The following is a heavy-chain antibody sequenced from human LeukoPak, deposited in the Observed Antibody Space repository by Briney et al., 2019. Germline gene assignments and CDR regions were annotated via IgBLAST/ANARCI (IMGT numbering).Heavy chain of an antibody. CDR2: IHPEGNEK. CDR3: ARGDAFSGDH. Sequence: GSLRLSCAVSGFTFSDFWMSWVRQAPGRGLEWVANIHPEGNEKYHVESVKGRFTISRDNAKNSLFLQMNGLRVEDTAVYYCARGDAFSGDHWGQGTLVTVSS. J-gene: IGHJ4*02. V-gene: IGHV3-7*04. CDR1: GFTFSDFW.